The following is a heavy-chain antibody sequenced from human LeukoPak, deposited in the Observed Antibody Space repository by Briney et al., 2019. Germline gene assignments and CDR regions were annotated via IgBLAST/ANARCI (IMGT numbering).Heavy chain of an antibody. CDR3: ARVGYYYDSSGLWYFDL. CDR1: GGSMSSSSYY. J-gene: IGHJ2*01. Sequence: SETLSLTCTVSGGSMSSSSYYWGCIRQPPGKGLEWIGSINYSGSTYNNPSLKSRVTISVDTSKNQFSLKLSSVTAADTAVYYCARVGYYYDSSGLWYFDLWGRGTLVTVSS. D-gene: IGHD3-22*01. CDR2: INYSGST. V-gene: IGHV4-39*07.